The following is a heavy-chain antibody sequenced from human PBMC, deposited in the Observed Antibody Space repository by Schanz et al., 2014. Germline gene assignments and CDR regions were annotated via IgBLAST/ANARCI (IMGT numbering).Heavy chain of an antibody. CDR2: IAYDGSRK. CDR3: ASERGYSYGYGAFDI. V-gene: IGHV3-33*05. Sequence: HVQLVESGGGVVQPGGSLRLSCAASGFTFSAFGMHWVRQAPGKGLDWVAFIAYDGSRKYYGDSVRGRFTISRDNSKNTLYLQMNSLRAEDTALYYCASERGYSYGYGAFDIGGQGTRVTVSS. CDR1: GFTFSAFG. D-gene: IGHD5-18*01. J-gene: IGHJ3*02.